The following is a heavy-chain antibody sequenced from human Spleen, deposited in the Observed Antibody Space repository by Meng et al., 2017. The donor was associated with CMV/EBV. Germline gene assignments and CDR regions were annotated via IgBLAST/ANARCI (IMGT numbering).Heavy chain of an antibody. Sequence: SVKVSCKASGYTFTDYGFSWLRQAPGRGLEWMAWISAYNGGTLYAQNLQGRVTLTTDTSTSTAYMELRSLRSDDTAVYYCARDDYGANSNWFDPWGQGTLVTVSS. D-gene: IGHD4/OR15-4a*01. CDR3: ARDDYGANSNWFDP. V-gene: IGHV1-18*01. J-gene: IGHJ5*02. CDR1: GYTFTDYG. CDR2: ISAYNGGT.